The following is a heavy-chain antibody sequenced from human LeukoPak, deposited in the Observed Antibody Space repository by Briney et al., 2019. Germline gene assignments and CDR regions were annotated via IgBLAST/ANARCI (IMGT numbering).Heavy chain of an antibody. CDR3: ASYGYCSGGSCYEPFDY. CDR1: GFTFSSYS. CDR2: ISSSSSYI. Sequence: GGSLRLSCAASGFTFSSYSMNWVRQAPGKGLEWVSSISSSSSYIYYADSVKGRFTISRDNAKNSLYLQMNSLRAEDTAVYYCASYGYCSGGSCYEPFDYWGQGTLVTVSS. V-gene: IGHV3-21*01. D-gene: IGHD2-15*01. J-gene: IGHJ4*02.